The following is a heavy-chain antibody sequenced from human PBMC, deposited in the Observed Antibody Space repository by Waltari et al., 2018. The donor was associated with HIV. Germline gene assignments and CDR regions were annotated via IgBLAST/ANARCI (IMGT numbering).Heavy chain of an antibody. D-gene: IGHD6-19*01. CDR3: TREGAGTNY. Sequence: EVQLVESGGGLVQPGRSLRLYCTTSGFTFGDYAVSWFRQAPGKGLEWVSFIRSKTYGGTTEYAASVKGRFTISRDDSKSIAYLQMNSLKTEDTAVYYCTREGAGTNYWGQGTLVTVSS. CDR2: IRSKTYGGTT. J-gene: IGHJ4*02. CDR1: GFTFGDYA. V-gene: IGHV3-49*03.